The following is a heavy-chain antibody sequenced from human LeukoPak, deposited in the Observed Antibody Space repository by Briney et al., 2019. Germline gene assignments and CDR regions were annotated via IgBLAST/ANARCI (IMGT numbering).Heavy chain of an antibody. D-gene: IGHD1-26*01. CDR1: GYTFTSYY. J-gene: IGHJ1*01. Sequence: ASVKVSCTASGYTFTSYYMHWVRQAPGQGLEWMGIINPSGGSTSYAQKFQGRVTMTRDTSTSTVYMELSSLRSEDTAVYYCAGEGSIVGATASAEYFQHWGQGTLVTVSS. V-gene: IGHV1-46*01. CDR2: INPSGGST. CDR3: AGEGSIVGATASAEYFQH.